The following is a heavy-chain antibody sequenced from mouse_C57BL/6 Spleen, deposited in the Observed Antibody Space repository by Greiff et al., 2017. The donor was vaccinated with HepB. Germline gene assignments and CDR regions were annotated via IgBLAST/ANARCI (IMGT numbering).Heavy chain of an antibody. J-gene: IGHJ2*01. D-gene: IGHD2-1*01. CDR3: SRSGKDYFDY. Sequence: EVMLVESGGGLVQPGGSLSLSCAASGFTFTDYYMSWVRQPPGKALEWLGFIRNKANGYTTEYSASVTGRFTISRDNSQSILYLQMNALRAEDSATYYCSRSGKDYFDYWGQGTTLTVSS. CDR1: GFTFTDYY. CDR2: IRNKANGYTT. V-gene: IGHV7-3*01.